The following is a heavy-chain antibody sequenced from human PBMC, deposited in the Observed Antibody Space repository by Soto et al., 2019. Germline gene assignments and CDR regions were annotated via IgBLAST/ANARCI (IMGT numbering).Heavy chain of an antibody. CDR3: AVTPRY. CDR2: IYQSGST. D-gene: IGHD2-21*02. Sequence: QEQLQESGPGLVKPSGTLSLTCAVSGSSITSNWWSWVRQPPGKGLEWIGEIYQSGSTNYNPSLKSRVTISIDKSKNQFSLELSSVTAADTAVYYCAVTPRYWGQGTLVTVSS. V-gene: IGHV4-4*02. CDR1: GSSITSNW. J-gene: IGHJ4*02.